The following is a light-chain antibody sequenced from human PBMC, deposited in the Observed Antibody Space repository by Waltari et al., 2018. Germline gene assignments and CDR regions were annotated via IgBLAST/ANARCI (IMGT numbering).Light chain of an antibody. Sequence: QSVLTQPPSVSGTPGQRVTISCSGSNSNIGGNFVNWYQQLPGKAPKLLIYNDNQGLFGVPYLFSASKSGTSDALAITGLQSEDEADYYCAVWDDSLGGVFGGGTKLTVL. CDR3: AVWDDSLGGV. CDR2: NDN. V-gene: IGLV1-44*01. J-gene: IGLJ3*02. CDR1: NSNIGGNF.